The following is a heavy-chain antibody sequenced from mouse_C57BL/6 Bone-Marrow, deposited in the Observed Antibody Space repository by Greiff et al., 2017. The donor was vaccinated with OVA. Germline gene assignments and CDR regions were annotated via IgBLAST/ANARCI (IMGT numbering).Heavy chain of an antibody. CDR3: ARGSVVATGYFDY. J-gene: IGHJ2*01. D-gene: IGHD1-1*01. CDR2: INPSSVYT. Sequence: QVQLQQSGAELAKPGASVKLSCKASGYTFTSYWMHWVKQRPGQGLEWIGYINPSSVYTKSNQKFKDKATLTADKSSSTAYMQLSSLTYEDSAVYYCARGSVVATGYFDYWGQGTTLTVSS. CDR1: GYTFTSYW. V-gene: IGHV1-7*01.